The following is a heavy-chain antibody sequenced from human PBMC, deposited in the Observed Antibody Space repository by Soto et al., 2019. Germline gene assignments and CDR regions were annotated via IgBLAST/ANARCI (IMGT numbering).Heavy chain of an antibody. CDR3: AIYKHSGSHFYLAY. Sequence: PSETLSLTCTVSGGSISSYYWSWIRQPPGKGLEWIGFIYYSGSTNYNPSLRSRISISVDTSKNQFSLRLSSVTAADTAVYYCAIYKHSGSHFYLAYCGQGTLVTVSS. D-gene: IGHD1-20*01. J-gene: IGHJ1*01. V-gene: IGHV4-59*08. CDR1: GGSISSYY. CDR2: IYYSGST.